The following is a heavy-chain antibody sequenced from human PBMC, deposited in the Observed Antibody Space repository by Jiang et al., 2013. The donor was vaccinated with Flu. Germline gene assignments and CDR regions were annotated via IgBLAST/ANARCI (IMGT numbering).Heavy chain of an antibody. D-gene: IGHD3-10*01. Sequence: VQLVESGAEMKKPGASVKVSCKASGYTFSLYYMHWVRQAPGQGLEWMGIINPRDGSTTHAQKFQGRVTMTRDTSTNTVYMELSSLTSDDTAIYYCARDTYYAFDYWGQGTLVTVSS. V-gene: IGHV1-46*01. CDR3: ARDTYYAFDY. CDR2: INPRDGST. J-gene: IGHJ4*02. CDR1: GYTFSLYY.